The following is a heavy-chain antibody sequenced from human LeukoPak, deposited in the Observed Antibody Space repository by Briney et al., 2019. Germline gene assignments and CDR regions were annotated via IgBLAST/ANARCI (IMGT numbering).Heavy chain of an antibody. CDR1: GYTLTSYY. J-gene: IGHJ6*02. CDR2: INPSGGST. D-gene: IGHD3-3*01. Sequence: ASVKVSCKASGYTLTSYYMHWVRQAPGQGLEWMGIINPSGGSTSYAQKFQGRVTMTRDTSTSTVYMELSSLRSEDTAVYYCARANRLRFLEWLPYGMDVWGQGTTVTVSS. V-gene: IGHV1-46*01. CDR3: ARANRLRFLEWLPYGMDV.